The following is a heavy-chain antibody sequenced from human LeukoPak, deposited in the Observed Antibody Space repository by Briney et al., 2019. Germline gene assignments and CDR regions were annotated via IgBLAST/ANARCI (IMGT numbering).Heavy chain of an antibody. D-gene: IGHD4-17*01. V-gene: IGHV4-61*01. Sequence: SETLSLTCTVSGGSVSSGNYYWSWIRQPPGKGLEWIAYVHYSGSNDNSPSLRSRVTISVDTSKNQVSLKLSSVTAADTAVYYCARWDYGDYVGFDIWGQGTMVTVSS. J-gene: IGHJ3*02. CDR2: VHYSGSN. CDR1: GGSVSSGNYY. CDR3: ARWDYGDYVGFDI.